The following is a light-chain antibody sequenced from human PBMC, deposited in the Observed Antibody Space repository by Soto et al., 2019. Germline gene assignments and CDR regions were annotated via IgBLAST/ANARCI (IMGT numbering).Light chain of an antibody. CDR3: QQYASSPGT. CDR1: QSVKSSY. J-gene: IGKJ1*01. CDR2: GTS. Sequence: EIVLTQSPGTLSLAPGEGATLSCRASQSVKSSYLAWYQQKPGQAPRLLIFGTSNRATGIPDRFRGGGSGTDFTLTISSLEPDDFAVYYCQQYASSPGTFGQGTKVEIK. V-gene: IGKV3-20*01.